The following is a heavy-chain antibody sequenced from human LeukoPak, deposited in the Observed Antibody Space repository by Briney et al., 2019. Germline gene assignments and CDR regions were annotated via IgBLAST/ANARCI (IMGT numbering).Heavy chain of an antibody. CDR3: AKEGSSWNLCYFDS. D-gene: IGHD6-13*01. CDR2: ISSSGTNT. V-gene: IGHV3-23*01. CDR1: GFTLTTYA. Sequence: PGGSLRLSCAASGFTLTTYAMSWVRQAPGRGLEWVSVISSSGTNTYYADSVKGRFTVSRDNSKNTLYLQMSSLRAEDTAVYYCAKEGSSWNLCYFDSWGQGALVTVSS. J-gene: IGHJ4*02.